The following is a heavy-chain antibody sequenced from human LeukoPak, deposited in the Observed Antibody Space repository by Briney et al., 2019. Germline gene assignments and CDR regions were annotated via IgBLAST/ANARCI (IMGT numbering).Heavy chain of an antibody. J-gene: IGHJ4*02. CDR3: ARQTGSGLFILP. CDR1: GVSISSSNSY. Sequence: SETLSLTCTVSGVSISSSNSYWGWLRQPPGKGLEWIGSIDYSGNTYYNASLITQSSITIDTSKNQCSLSLTSVTAADTAVYYCARQTGSGLFILPGGQGTLVTVSS. D-gene: IGHD3/OR15-3a*01. CDR2: IDYSGNT. V-gene: IGHV4-39*01.